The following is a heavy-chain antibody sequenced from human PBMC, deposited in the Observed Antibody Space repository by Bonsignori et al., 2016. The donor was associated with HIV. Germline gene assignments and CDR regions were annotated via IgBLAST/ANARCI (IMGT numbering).Heavy chain of an antibody. J-gene: IGHJ5*02. CDR3: TRGQGTSGWFDP. CDR2: MNPNSGTT. V-gene: IGHV1-8*03. CDR1: GYTFTNFD. Sequence: QVQLVQSGAEVKKPGASVKVSCKASGYTFTNFDINWVRQATGQGLEWMGWMNPNSGTTGFAQKFRGRIAFTRNTSLNSAFMELSSLRSEDTAVYYCTRGQGTSGWFDP.